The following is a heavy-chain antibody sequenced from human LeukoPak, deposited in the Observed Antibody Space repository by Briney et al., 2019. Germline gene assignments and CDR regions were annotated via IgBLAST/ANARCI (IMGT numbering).Heavy chain of an antibody. CDR2: IYYSGST. V-gene: IGHV4-59*01. J-gene: IGHJ5*02. CDR1: GGSISSYY. D-gene: IGHD1-14*01. Sequence: SETLSLTCTVSGGSISSYYWSWIRQPPGKGLEWIGYIYYSGSTNYNPSLKSRVTISVDTSKNQFSLKLSSVTAADTAVYYCARDRGAPTENWFDPWGQGTLVTVSS. CDR3: ARDRGAPTENWFDP.